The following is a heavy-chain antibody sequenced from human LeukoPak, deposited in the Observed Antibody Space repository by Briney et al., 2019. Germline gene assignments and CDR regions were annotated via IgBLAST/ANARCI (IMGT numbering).Heavy chain of an antibody. J-gene: IGHJ1*01. CDR3: ARRGLVNTEYLEH. CDR1: GYTFTVYY. D-gene: IGHD6-6*01. V-gene: IGHV1-2*02. CDR2: INPITGGT. Sequence: VSVRVSFKASGYTFTVYYIHWVRQAPGQGLEWIGWINPITGGTNYAQKFQGRVTMTRDTSISTAYMELSSLRADDTAVYYCARRGLVNTEYLEHWGQGTLVTVSS.